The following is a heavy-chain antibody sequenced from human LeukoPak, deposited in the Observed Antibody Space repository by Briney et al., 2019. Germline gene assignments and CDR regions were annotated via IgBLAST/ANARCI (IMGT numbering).Heavy chain of an antibody. D-gene: IGHD3-22*01. J-gene: IGHJ4*02. V-gene: IGHV3-21*01. Sequence: GGSLRLSCAASGYTFSDFSVNWVRQAPGKGLEWVWSISVRSSYKYYADSVRGRLTISRDNARHSLFLQMNSLSAEDTAVYFCVRLRRNSDRSGYYYYYDYWGQGTLVTVSS. CDR1: GYTFSDFS. CDR3: VRLRRNSDRSGYYYYYDY. CDR2: ISVRSSYK.